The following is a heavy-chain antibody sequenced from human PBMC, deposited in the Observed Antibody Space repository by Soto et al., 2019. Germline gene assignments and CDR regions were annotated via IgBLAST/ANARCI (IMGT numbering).Heavy chain of an antibody. CDR1: GFTFSSYA. Sequence: GGSLRLSCAASGFTFSSYAMNWVRQAPGKGLEWVSAISGSGGSTYYVDSVKGRFTISRDNSKNTLYLQMNSLRAEDTAVYYCAGVLAFLGASEGYYNPGRDVGAKGTTVTVSS. CDR3: AGVLAFLGASEGYYNPGRDV. D-gene: IGHD1-26*01. V-gene: IGHV3-23*01. J-gene: IGHJ6*04. CDR2: ISGSGGST.